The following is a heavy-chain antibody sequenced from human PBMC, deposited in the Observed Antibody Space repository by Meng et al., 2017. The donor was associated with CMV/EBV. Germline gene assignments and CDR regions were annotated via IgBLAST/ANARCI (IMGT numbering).Heavy chain of an antibody. D-gene: IGHD1-7*01. J-gene: IGHJ6*02. Sequence: SLKISCAASGFTFSSYAMHWVRQAPGKGLEWVAVISYDGSNKYYADSVKGRFTISRDNYKNTLYLQMNCLRAEDTAVYYCAKDGIAGTQYYYYYYGMDVWGQGTTVTVSS. CDR1: GFTFSSYA. CDR3: AKDGIAGTQYYYYYYGMDV. CDR2: ISYDGSNK. V-gene: IGHV3-30-3*01.